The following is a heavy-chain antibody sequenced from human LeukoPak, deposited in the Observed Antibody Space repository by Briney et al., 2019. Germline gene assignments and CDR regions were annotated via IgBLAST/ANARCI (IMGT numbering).Heavy chain of an antibody. CDR2: IYTSGST. V-gene: IGHV4-61*02. Sequence: SQTLSLTCTVSGGSISSGSHYWSWIRQPAGKGLEWIGRIYTSGSTNYNPSLKSRVTISVDTSKNQFSLKLSSVTAADTAVYYCASFFSGTLKYYYYMDVWGEGTTVTVSS. J-gene: IGHJ6*03. D-gene: IGHD5-12*01. CDR3: ASFFSGTLKYYYYMDV. CDR1: GGSISSGSHY.